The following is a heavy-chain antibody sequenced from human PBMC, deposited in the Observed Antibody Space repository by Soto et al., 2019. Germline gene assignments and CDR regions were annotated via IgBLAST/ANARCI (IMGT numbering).Heavy chain of an antibody. CDR3: AKGRYDFWSPYYFDS. V-gene: IGHV3-9*01. CDR2: ITWNSRVL. D-gene: IGHD3-3*01. CDR1: GFNFDDFA. Sequence: GGSLRLSCVGTGFNFDDFAMHWVRQAPGKGLEWVSGITWNSRVLAYADSVKGRFTISRDNARNSLYLQMDSLRDEDTALYYCAKGRYDFWSPYYFDSWGQGTLVTVSS. J-gene: IGHJ4*02.